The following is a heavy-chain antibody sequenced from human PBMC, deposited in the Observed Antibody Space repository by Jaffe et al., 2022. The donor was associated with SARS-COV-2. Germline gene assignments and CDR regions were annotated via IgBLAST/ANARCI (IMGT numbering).Heavy chain of an antibody. CDR3: ARVHSWPDFFDY. CDR2: IYTSGST. D-gene: IGHD6-13*01. J-gene: IGHJ4*02. V-gene: IGHV4-61*02. Sequence: QVQLQESGPGLVKPSQTLSLTCTVSGGSISSGSYYWSWIRQPAGKGLEWIGRIYTSGSTNYNPSLKSRVTISVDTSKNQFSLKLSSVTAADTAVYYCARVHSWPDFFDYWGQGTLVTVSS. CDR1: GGSISSGSYY.